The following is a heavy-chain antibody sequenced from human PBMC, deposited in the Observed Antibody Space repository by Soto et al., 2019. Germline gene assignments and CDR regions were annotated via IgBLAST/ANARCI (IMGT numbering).Heavy chain of an antibody. Sequence: GGSLRLSXAASGFTFSSYWMSWVRQAPGKGLEWVSAISGSGGSTYYADSVKGRFTISRDNSKNTLYLQMNSLRAEDTAVYYCAKEAPPFYYGSGSSQFDYWGQGTLVTVS. D-gene: IGHD3-10*01. V-gene: IGHV3-23*01. CDR3: AKEAPPFYYGSGSSQFDY. CDR2: ISGSGGST. CDR1: GFTFSSYW. J-gene: IGHJ4*02.